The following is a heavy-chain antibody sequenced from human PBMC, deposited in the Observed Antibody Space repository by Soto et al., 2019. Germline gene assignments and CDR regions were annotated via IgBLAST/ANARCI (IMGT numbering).Heavy chain of an antibody. CDR3: ARWVTWFDP. J-gene: IGHJ5*02. CDR2: IYYSGST. V-gene: IGHV4-61*01. CDR1: GGSVSSGSYY. Sequence: SETLSLTCTVSGGSVSSGSYYWSWIRQPPGKGLEWIGYIYYSGSTNYNPSLKSRVTISVDTSKNQFSLKLSSVTAADTAVYYCARWVTWFDPWGQGTLVTVS.